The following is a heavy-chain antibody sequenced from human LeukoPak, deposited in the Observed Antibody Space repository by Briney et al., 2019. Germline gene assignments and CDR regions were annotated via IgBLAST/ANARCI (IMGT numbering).Heavy chain of an antibody. D-gene: IGHD3-10*01. Sequence: GGSLRLSCAASGFTFSTYSMNCVSQAPGKGVEWVSYISSGSNIIDYADSVKGRFTISRDNAKNSLYLQMNSLRDEDTAVYYCARETYYAYDIWGQGTMVTVSS. V-gene: IGHV3-48*02. CDR2: ISSGSNII. CDR1: GFTFSTYS. CDR3: ARETYYAYDI. J-gene: IGHJ3*02.